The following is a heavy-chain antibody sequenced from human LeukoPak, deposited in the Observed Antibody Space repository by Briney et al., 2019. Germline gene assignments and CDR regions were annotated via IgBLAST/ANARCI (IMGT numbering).Heavy chain of an antibody. CDR1: GYTFTGYY. V-gene: IGHV1-2*02. D-gene: IGHD6-19*01. J-gene: IGHJ5*02. Sequence: ASVKVSCKASGYTFTGYYMHWVRQAPGQGLEWMGWINPNSGGTNYAQKFQGRVTMTRDTSISTAYMELSRLRSDVTAVYYCARDLDGIAVAITNWFDPWGQGTLVTVSS. CDR2: INPNSGGT. CDR3: ARDLDGIAVAITNWFDP.